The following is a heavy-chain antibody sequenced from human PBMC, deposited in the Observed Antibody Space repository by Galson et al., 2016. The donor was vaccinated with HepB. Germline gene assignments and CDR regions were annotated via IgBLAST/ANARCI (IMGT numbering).Heavy chain of an antibody. D-gene: IGHD3-16*01. J-gene: IGHJ6*02. CDR2: ISYDGSKI. CDR1: GFIFSNYG. Sequence: SLRLSCAASGFIFSNYGMHWVRQAPGKGLEWVALISYDGSKIYYGDSVKGRFSISKDNSKNTVYLQMNSLRPEDTAVYYCAKYETYYDYYYGMDVWGQGTTVTVSS. CDR3: AKYETYYDYYYGMDV. V-gene: IGHV3-30*18.